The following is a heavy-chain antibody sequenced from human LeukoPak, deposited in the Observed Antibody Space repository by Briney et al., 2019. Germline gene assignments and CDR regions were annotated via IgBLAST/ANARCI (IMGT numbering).Heavy chain of an antibody. Sequence: GGSLRLSCAASGFTFSSYGMSWVRQAPGKGLEWVSAISGSGGSTYYTDSVKGRFTISRDNSKNTLYLQMNSLRAEDTAVYYCAKDLRDGYNLDAFDIWGQGTMVTVSS. CDR1: GFTFSSYG. V-gene: IGHV3-23*01. J-gene: IGHJ3*02. D-gene: IGHD5-24*01. CDR2: ISGSGGST. CDR3: AKDLRDGYNLDAFDI.